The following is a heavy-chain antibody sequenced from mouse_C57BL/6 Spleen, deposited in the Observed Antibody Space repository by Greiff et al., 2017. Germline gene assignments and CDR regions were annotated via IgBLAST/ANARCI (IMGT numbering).Heavy chain of an antibody. CDR2: IYPGSGNT. CDR3: ARSTYYGSSYPFAY. J-gene: IGHJ3*01. CDR1: GYTFTDYY. D-gene: IGHD1-1*01. Sequence: QVQLKESGAELVRPGASVKLSCKASGYTFTDYYINWVKQRPGQGLEWIARIYPGSGNTYYNEKFKGKATLTAEKSSSTAYMQLSSLTSEDSAVYFCARSTYYGSSYPFAYWGQGTLVTVSA. V-gene: IGHV1-76*01.